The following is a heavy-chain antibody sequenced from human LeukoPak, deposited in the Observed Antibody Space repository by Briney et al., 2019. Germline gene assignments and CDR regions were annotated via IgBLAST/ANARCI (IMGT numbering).Heavy chain of an antibody. J-gene: IGHJ4*02. CDR3: ARGGWSLGY. V-gene: IGHV4-59*01. CDR1: GGSINNYY. D-gene: IGHD2-15*01. CDR2: IYYSGSA. Sequence: PSETLSLTCTVSGGSINNYYWSWIRQPPGKGLEWIGYIYYSGSATYNPSLKSRVTMSVDTSKNQFSLKLNSVTAADTAVYYCARGGWSLGYWGPGILVTVSP.